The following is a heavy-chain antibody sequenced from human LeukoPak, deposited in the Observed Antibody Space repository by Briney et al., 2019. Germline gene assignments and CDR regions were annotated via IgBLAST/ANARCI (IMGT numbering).Heavy chain of an antibody. Sequence: PGGSLRLSSAASGFTFSSYSTNWFRQAPGKGLEWVSSISSSSSYIYYADSVKGRFTISRDNAKNSLYLQMNSLRAEDTAVYYCATRFRYSSGWYGDYWGQGTLVTVSS. CDR3: ATRFRYSSGWYGDY. CDR1: GFTFSSYS. CDR2: ISSSSSYI. V-gene: IGHV3-21*01. J-gene: IGHJ4*02. D-gene: IGHD6-19*01.